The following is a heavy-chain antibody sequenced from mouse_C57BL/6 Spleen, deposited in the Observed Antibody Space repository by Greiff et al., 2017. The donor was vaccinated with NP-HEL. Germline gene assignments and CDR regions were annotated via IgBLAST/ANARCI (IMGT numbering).Heavy chain of an antibody. V-gene: IGHV1-55*01. Sequence: VQLQQSGAELVKPGASVKMSCKASGYTFTSYWITWVKQRPGQGLEWIGDIYPGSGSTNYNEKFKSKATLTVDTSSSTAYMQLSSLTSEDSAVYYCARKTTVDAMDYWGQGTSVTVSS. CDR2: IYPGSGST. CDR3: ARKTTVDAMDY. CDR1: GYTFTSYW. D-gene: IGHD1-1*01. J-gene: IGHJ4*01.